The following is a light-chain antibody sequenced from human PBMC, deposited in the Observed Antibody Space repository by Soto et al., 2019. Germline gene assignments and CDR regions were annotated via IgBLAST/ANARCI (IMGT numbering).Light chain of an antibody. CDR3: AAWDDSLSGRVI. CDR1: NSNIGSNT. Sequence: QSVLTQPPSASGTPGQRVTISCSGSNSNIGSNTVNWYRQLPGTAPKLLIYSNNQRPSGVPDRFSGSRSGTSASLAISGLQSDDEADYYCAAWDDSLSGRVIVGGGTKLTVL. J-gene: IGLJ2*01. V-gene: IGLV1-44*01. CDR2: SNN.